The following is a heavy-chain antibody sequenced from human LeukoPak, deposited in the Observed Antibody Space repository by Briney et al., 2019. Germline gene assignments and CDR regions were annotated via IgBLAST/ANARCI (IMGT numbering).Heavy chain of an antibody. CDR1: GFTFSSYA. CDR3: ARDDRGYYDSSGYVDY. D-gene: IGHD3-22*01. V-gene: IGHV3-23*01. Sequence: GGSLRLSCAASGFTFSSYAMSWVRQAPGKGLEWVSAISGSGGSTYYADSVKGRFTISRDNAKNSLYLQMNSLRAEDTAVYYCARDDRGYYDSSGYVDYWGQGTLVTVSS. J-gene: IGHJ4*02. CDR2: ISGSGGST.